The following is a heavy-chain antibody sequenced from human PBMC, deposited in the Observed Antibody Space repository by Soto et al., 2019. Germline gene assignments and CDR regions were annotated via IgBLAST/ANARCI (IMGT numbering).Heavy chain of an antibody. V-gene: IGHV1-46*01. CDR1: GYTFTSYY. CDR3: ARDREDTAMVTRVHYYYGMDV. D-gene: IGHD5-18*01. Sequence: ASVKVSCKSSGYTFTSYYMHWVRQAPGQGLEWMGIINPSGGSTSYAQKFQGRVTMTRDTSTSTVYMELSSLRSEDTAVYYCARDREDTAMVTRVHYYYGMDVWGQGTTVTAP. CDR2: INPSGGST. J-gene: IGHJ6*02.